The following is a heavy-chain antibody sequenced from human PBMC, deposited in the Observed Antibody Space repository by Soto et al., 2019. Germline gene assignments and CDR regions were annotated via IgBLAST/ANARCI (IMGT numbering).Heavy chain of an antibody. Sequence: PSETLSLTCTVSGGSISSGGYYWSWIRQHPGKGLEWIGYIYYSGSTYYNPSLKSRVTISVDTSKNQFSLKLSSVTAADTAVYYCARGDYGDSSHYFDYWGQGTLVTVSS. D-gene: IGHD4-17*01. CDR1: GGSISSGGYY. CDR2: IYYSGST. V-gene: IGHV4-31*03. J-gene: IGHJ4*02. CDR3: ARGDYGDSSHYFDY.